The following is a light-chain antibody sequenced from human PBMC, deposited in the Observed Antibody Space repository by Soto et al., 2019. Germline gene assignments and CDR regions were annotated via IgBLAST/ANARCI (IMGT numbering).Light chain of an antibody. J-gene: IGKJ5*01. CDR2: GAS. CDR1: QSITSSF. V-gene: IGKV3-20*01. CDR3: QQYGSSPIT. Sequence: EIVLTQSPATLSLSPGERATLSCGASQSITSSFLAWYQQKPGQAPRLLISGASSRATGIPDRFSGSGSATDFTLTISRLEPEDFALYYCQQYGSSPITFGQGTRLEIK.